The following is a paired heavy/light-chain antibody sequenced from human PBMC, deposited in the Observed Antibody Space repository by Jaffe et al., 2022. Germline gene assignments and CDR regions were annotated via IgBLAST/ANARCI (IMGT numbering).Heavy chain of an antibody. V-gene: IGHV3-66*02. Sequence: EVQVVESGGGLVQPGGSLRLSCAASGFSVSNNYMSWVRQAPGKGLEWVSVIYSGGITHYADSVKGRFTISRDNSENTLYLQMNSLRSEDTAVYYCARDPSSGWDYWGRGTLVTVSS. CDR1: GFSVSNNY. J-gene: IGHJ4*02. CDR2: IYSGGIT. CDR3: ARDPSSGWDY. D-gene: IGHD6-19*01.
Light chain of an antibody. J-gene: IGKJ4*01. CDR2: GAS. Sequence: EIVLTQSPGSLSLSPGERATLSCRASQSVSSSYLAWYQQKPGQAPRLLMYGASSRATGIPDRFSGRGSGTDFTLTISGLEPEDSAVYYCQHYGSSVYTFGGGIKVEIK. V-gene: IGKV3-20*01. CDR1: QSVSSSY. CDR3: QHYGSSVYT.